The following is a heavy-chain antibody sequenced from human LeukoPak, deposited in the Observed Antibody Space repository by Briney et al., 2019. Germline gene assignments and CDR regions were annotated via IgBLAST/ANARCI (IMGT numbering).Heavy chain of an antibody. Sequence: GESLKISCKGSRYIFSTYWITWVRQMPGKGLEWMGRIDHSDSYTNYSPPFQGHVTISADKATSTVYLQWSSLKASDTAMYYCATGSKGGNWIDPWGQGTLVTVSS. D-gene: IGHD3-16*01. V-gene: IGHV5-10-1*01. CDR1: RYIFSTYW. CDR3: ATGSKGGNWIDP. CDR2: IDHSDSYT. J-gene: IGHJ5*02.